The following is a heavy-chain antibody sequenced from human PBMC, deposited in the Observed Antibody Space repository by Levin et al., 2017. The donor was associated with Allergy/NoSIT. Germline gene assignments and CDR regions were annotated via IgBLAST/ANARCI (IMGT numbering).Heavy chain of an antibody. CDR3: ASHDYGDYGGGAFDI. J-gene: IGHJ3*02. CDR2: ISAYNGNT. D-gene: IGHD4-17*01. V-gene: IGHV1-18*01. Sequence: GESLKISCKASGYTFTSYGISWVRQAPGQGLEWMGWISAYNGNTNYAQKLQGRVTMTTDTSTSTAYMELRSLRSDDTAVYYCASHDYGDYGGGAFDIWGQGTMVTVSS. CDR1: GYTFTSYG.